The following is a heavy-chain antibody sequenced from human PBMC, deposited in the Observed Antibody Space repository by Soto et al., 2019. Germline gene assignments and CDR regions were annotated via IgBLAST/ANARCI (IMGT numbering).Heavy chain of an antibody. CDR2: IYSAGNT. CDR1: GFTVSGNY. J-gene: IGHJ6*02. CDR3: ARLRLSPASHNAMDV. Sequence: GGSLRLSCAASGFTVSGNYMSWVRQAPGKGLEWVSVIYSAGNTYYADSVKDRFTISRDNAKNTVYLHLNSLRAEDTAVYYCARLRLSPASHNAMDVWGQGTTVTVSS. D-gene: IGHD6-6*01. V-gene: IGHV3-66*04.